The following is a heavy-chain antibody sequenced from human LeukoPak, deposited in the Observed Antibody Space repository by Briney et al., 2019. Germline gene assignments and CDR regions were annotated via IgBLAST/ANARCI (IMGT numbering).Heavy chain of an antibody. V-gene: IGHV3-74*01. CDR3: ARARWSSTGWFLGY. CDR2: VNPQGSDT. Sequence: GGSLRLSCAASGFSFSSYEMNWVRQAPGKGLVWVSRVNPQGSDTSYTDSVKGRFTISRDNAKDSLHLQMDNLRAEDTAVYYCARARWSSTGWFLGYWGQGTLVAVSS. CDR1: GFSFSSYE. J-gene: IGHJ4*02. D-gene: IGHD6-19*01.